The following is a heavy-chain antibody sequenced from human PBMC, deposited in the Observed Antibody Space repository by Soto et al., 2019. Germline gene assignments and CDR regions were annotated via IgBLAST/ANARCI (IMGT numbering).Heavy chain of an antibody. CDR3: ARVRGYGGPFDY. CDR1: GFTFSSYA. Sequence: PGGSLRLSCAASGFTFSSYAMHWVRQAPGKGLEWVAVISYDGSNKYYADSVKGRFTISRDNSKNTLYLQMNSLRAEDTAVYYCARVRGYGGPFDYWGQGTLVTVS. CDR2: ISYDGSNK. J-gene: IGHJ4*02. D-gene: IGHD4-17*01. V-gene: IGHV3-30-3*01.